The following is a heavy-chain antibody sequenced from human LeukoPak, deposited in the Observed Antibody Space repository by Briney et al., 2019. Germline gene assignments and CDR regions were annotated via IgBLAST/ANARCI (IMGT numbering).Heavy chain of an antibody. V-gene: IGHV4-34*01. CDR3: ARGLPYYDILTGYFTPHKYYFDY. CDR1: GGSFSGYY. Sequence: SETLSLTCAVYGGSFSGYYWSWIRQPPGKGLEWIGEINHSGSTNYNPSLKSRVTISVDTSKNQFSLKLSSVTAADTAVYYCARGLPYYDILTGYFTPHKYYFDYWGQGTLVTVSS. CDR2: INHSGST. J-gene: IGHJ4*02. D-gene: IGHD3-9*01.